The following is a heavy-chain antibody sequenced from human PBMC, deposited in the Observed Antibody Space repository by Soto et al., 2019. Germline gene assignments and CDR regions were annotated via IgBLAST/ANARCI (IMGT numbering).Heavy chain of an antibody. V-gene: IGHV3-7*01. CDR3: ARDQGGYSFDY. D-gene: IGHD2-21*01. J-gene: IGHJ4*02. Sequence: PGGSLRLSCAASGFSLSNYWMSWVRQTPVKGLEWVANIKEDGSEKDYMDSLKGRFTISRDNAKNSLYLQMNSLRAEDTAVYYCARDQGGYSFDYWGQGTLVTVSS. CDR2: IKEDGSEK. CDR1: GFSLSNYW.